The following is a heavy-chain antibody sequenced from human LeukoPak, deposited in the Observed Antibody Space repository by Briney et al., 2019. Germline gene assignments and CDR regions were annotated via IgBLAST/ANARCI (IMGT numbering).Heavy chain of an antibody. CDR1: GGSISSGGYS. J-gene: IGHJ6*02. Sequence: NPSETLSLTCTVSGGSISSGGYSWSWIRQHPGKGLEWIGYIYYSGSTYYNPSLKSRVTISVDTSKNQFSLKLSSVTAADTAVYYCARDVRGIGGMDVWGQGTTVTVSS. V-gene: IGHV4-31*03. CDR2: IYYSGST. CDR3: ARDVRGIGGMDV. D-gene: IGHD3-10*02.